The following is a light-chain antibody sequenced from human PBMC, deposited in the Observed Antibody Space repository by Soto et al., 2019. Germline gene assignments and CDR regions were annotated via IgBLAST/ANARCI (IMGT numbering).Light chain of an antibody. CDR1: QSVLYSSNNENS. CDR3: QQYYSTPYT. CDR2: WAS. J-gene: IGKJ2*01. V-gene: IGKV4-1*01. Sequence: DIVMTQSPDSLAVSLGERATINCKSSQSVLYSSNNENSLAWYQQKPGQPPKLLFYWASTRQSGVPDRFSGSGSGTDFTLTISSLQAEDVAVYYCQQYYSTPYTFGQGTKLEIK.